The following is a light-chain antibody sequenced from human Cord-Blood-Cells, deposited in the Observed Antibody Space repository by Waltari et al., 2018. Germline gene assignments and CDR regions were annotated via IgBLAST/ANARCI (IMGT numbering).Light chain of an antibody. Sequence: DIVMTQSPDSLAVSLGERATINCKYSQSVLYSSNNKNYLAWYQQKPGQPPKLLIYWASTRESGVPDRFSGSGSGTDFTLTISSRQAEDVAVYYCQQYYSTPYSFGQGTKLEIK. CDR3: QQYYSTPYS. V-gene: IGKV4-1*01. CDR2: WAS. CDR1: QSVLYSSNNKNY. J-gene: IGKJ2*03.